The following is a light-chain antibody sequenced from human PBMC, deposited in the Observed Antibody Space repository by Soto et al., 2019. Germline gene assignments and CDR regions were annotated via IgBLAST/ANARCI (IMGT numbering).Light chain of an antibody. CDR1: SSDVGAYNY. CDR3: SYTSGSTWV. V-gene: IGLV2-14*03. CDR2: DVS. Sequence: QSALTQPASVSGSPGQSITISCTGTSSDVGAYNYVSWYQQHPGKAPKLMIYDVSSRPSGVSHRFSGSKSGNTASLTISGLQAEDEADYYCSYTSGSTWVFGGGTKLTVL. J-gene: IGLJ3*02.